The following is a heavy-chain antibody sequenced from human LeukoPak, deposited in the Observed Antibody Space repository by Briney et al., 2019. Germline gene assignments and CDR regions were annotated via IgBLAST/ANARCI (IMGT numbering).Heavy chain of an antibody. CDR3: ARAPYGVYSGDFYSYYMDV. Sequence: SVKVSCKACGGTFSGYAVIWVRQAPGQGLEWMGGTVPLKYAQKFQGRVTFTTDESTSTAFMELSSLTSEDTAVYFCARAPYGVYSGDFYSYYMDVWGKGTTVTVSS. CDR2: TVPL. J-gene: IGHJ6*03. D-gene: IGHD4/OR15-4a*01. V-gene: IGHV1-69*05. CDR1: GGTFSGYA.